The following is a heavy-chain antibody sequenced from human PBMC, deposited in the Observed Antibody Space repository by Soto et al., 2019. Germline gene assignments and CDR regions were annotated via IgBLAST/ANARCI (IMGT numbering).Heavy chain of an antibody. CDR2: INGGAGDT. J-gene: IGHJ5*02. CDR1: GYTFTSYA. V-gene: IGHV1-3*01. CDR3: ARSPSRMAAETQLDP. D-gene: IGHD6-6*01. Sequence: QVQLVQSGAEVRKPGASVKISCKASGYTFTSYAIHWLRQAPGQRLEWMGCINGGAGDTRYSVNLPGRVTFTRDTAATTAFMDLSSLSSADTAIYYCARSPSRMAAETQLDPWGQGTLVTVSS.